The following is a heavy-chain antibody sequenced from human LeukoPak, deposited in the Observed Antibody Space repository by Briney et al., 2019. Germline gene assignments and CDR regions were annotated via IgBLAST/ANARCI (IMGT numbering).Heavy chain of an antibody. V-gene: IGHV3-30-3*01. CDR1: GFTFSSYA. D-gene: IGHD3-10*01. J-gene: IGHJ4*02. Sequence: GGSLRLSCAASGFTFSSYAMHWVRQAPGKGLEWVAVISYDGSNKYYADSVKGRFTISRDNSKNTLYLQMNSLRAEDTAVYYCASGMVRGVYRSDYWGQGTLVTVSS. CDR3: ASGMVRGVYRSDY. CDR2: ISYDGSNK.